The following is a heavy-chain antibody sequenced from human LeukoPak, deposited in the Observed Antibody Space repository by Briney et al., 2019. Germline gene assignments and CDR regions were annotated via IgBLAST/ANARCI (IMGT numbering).Heavy chain of an antibody. J-gene: IGHJ4*02. Sequence: GASGKVSCKASGGTFSSYAISWVRQAPGQGLEWMGGIIPIFGTANYAQKFQGRVTITADESTSTAYMELSSLRSEDTAVYYCARGLPTVTANFDYWGQGTLVTVSS. CDR2: IIPIFGTA. V-gene: IGHV1-69*13. CDR3: ARGLPTVTANFDY. CDR1: GGTFSSYA. D-gene: IGHD4-17*01.